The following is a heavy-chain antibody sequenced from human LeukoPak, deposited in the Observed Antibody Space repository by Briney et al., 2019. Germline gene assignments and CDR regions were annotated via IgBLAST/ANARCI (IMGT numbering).Heavy chain of an antibody. CDR3: AKEKKSGGWPIDY. V-gene: IGHV3-23*01. D-gene: IGHD2-15*01. J-gene: IGHJ4*02. Sequence: GRSLRASCAASGFTFSTYAMSWVRQAPRKGREWVSGISDGGDYTYYADSVKGRFTISRDNSKNTLYLQMNSLRADDTAVYHCAKEKKSGGWPIDYWGQGALVTVSS. CDR1: GFTFSTYA. CDR2: ISDGGDYT.